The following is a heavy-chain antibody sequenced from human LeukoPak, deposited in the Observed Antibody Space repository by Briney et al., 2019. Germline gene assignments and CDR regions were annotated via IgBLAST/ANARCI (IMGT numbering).Heavy chain of an antibody. CDR2: ISSSGSSI. V-gene: IGHV3-21*01. D-gene: IGHD6-6*01. CDR1: RFTFSDYG. Sequence: GGSLRLSCAASRFTFSDYGMNWVRQAPGKGLEWVSTISSSGSSIFYAASVKGRFTISRDNARNSLYLQMNSLRAEDTAVYYCAREGITWIAARLPSDYYYMDVWGKGTTVTVSS. CDR3: AREGITWIAARLPSDYYYMDV. J-gene: IGHJ6*03.